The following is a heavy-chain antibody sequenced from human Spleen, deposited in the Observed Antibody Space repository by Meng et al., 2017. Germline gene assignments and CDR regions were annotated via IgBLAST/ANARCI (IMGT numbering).Heavy chain of an antibody. CDR3: ARVNREHSFGFWDLYYFDS. V-gene: IGHV4-39*07. CDR2: IHYTGST. J-gene: IGHJ4*02. CDR1: GASFSSGSDF. Sequence: SETLSLTCSVSGASFSSGSDFWAWVRQPPGKAMEWIGRIHYTGSTYKNPSLESRVTISVDTSKNHFSLLLRSVTAADTAVYYCARVNREHSFGFWDLYYFDSWGQGTLVTVSS. D-gene: IGHD5-18*01.